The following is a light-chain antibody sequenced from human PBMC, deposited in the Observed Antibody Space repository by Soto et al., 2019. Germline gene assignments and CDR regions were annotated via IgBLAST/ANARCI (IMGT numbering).Light chain of an antibody. V-gene: IGLV2-14*01. CDR3: SSYTSGSTRV. CDR1: SRDVGGYNY. Sequence: QSVLTQPASVSGSPGQSITISCTGTSRDVGGYNYVSWYQQHPGKAPKLMIYDVSNRPPGVSNRSSGSKSANTTSLTISGLQAEDEADYYCSSYTSGSTRVFGTGTKVTAL. J-gene: IGLJ1*01. CDR2: DVS.